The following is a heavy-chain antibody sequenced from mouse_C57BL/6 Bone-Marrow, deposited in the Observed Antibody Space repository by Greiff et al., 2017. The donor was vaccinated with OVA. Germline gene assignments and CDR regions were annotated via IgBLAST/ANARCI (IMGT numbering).Heavy chain of an antibody. J-gene: IGHJ4*01. D-gene: IGHD3-3*01. CDR3: APDSFFMDY. CDR2: INPNNGGT. V-gene: IGHV1-18*01. Sequence: VQLKESGPELVKPGASVKIPCKASGYTFTDYNMDWVKQSHGKSLEWIGDINPNNGGTIYNQKFKGKATLTVDKSSSTAYMELRSLTSEDTAVYYCAPDSFFMDYWGQGTSVTVSS. CDR1: GYTFTDYN.